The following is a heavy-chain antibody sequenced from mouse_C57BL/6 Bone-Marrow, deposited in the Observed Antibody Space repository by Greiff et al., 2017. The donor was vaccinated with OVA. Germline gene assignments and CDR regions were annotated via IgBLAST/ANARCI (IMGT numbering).Heavy chain of an antibody. J-gene: IGHJ4*01. CDR2: IDPSDSYT. CDR3: ARRHDGNGGAMDY. Sequence: QVQLQQPGAELVMPGASVKLSCKASGYTFTSYWMHWVKQRPGQGLEWIGEIDPSDSYTNYNQKFKGKSTLTVDKSSSTAYMQLSSLTSEDAAGEDCARRHDGNGGAMDYWGQGTSVTGSS. D-gene: IGHD2-1*01. CDR1: GYTFTSYW. V-gene: IGHV1-69*01.